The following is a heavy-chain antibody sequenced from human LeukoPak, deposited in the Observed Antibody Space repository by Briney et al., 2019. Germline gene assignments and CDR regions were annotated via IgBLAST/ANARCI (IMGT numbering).Heavy chain of an antibody. V-gene: IGHV3-30*02. Sequence: PGGSLRLSCAASGFTFSSYGMHWVRQAPGKGLEWVAFIRYDGSNKYYADSVKGRFTISRDNSKNTLYLQMNSLRAEDTAVYYCAKSGSITMTVVAYFDYWGQGTLVSVSS. CDR3: AKSGSITMTVVAYFDY. CDR2: IRYDGSNK. D-gene: IGHD3-22*01. CDR1: GFTFSSYG. J-gene: IGHJ4*02.